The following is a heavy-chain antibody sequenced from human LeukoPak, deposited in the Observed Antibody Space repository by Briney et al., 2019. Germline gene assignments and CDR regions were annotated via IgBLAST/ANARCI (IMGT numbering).Heavy chain of an antibody. CDR1: GGSFSGYY. J-gene: IGHJ4*02. V-gene: IGHV4-59*01. Sequence: SETLFLTCAVYGGSFSGYYWSWIRQPPGKGLEWIGYIYYSGSTNYNPSLKSRVTISLDTSKNQFSLKLSSVTAADSAMYYCARVSRGNSVGGDYWGQGTLVTVSS. CDR2: IYYSGST. CDR3: ARVSRGNSVGGDY. D-gene: IGHD4-23*01.